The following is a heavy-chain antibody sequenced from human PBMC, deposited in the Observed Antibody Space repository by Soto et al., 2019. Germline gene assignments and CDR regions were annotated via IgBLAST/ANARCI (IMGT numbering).Heavy chain of an antibody. D-gene: IGHD5-18*01. CDR2: INPNSGGT. CDR3: ASCGYSYGVCRYDYYMDV. CDR1: GYTFTGYY. Sequence: ASVNVSCKASGYTFTGYYMHWVRQAPGQGLEWMGWINPNSGGTNYAQKFQGWVTMTRDTFISTAYMELSRLRSEDTAVYYCASCGYSYGVCRYDYYMDVWGKGTTVTVSS. J-gene: IGHJ6*03. V-gene: IGHV1-2*04.